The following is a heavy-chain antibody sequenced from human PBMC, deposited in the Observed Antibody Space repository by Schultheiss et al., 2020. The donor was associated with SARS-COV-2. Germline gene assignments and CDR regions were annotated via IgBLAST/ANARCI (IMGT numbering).Heavy chain of an antibody. D-gene: IGHD5-18*01. CDR2: IYYSGST. CDR1: GGSISSGGYY. CDR3: ARPGIQLWLQFDY. Sequence: SETLSLTCTVSGGSISSGGYYWSWIRQHPGKGLEWIGYIYYSGSTNYNPSLKSRVTISVDTSKNQFSLKLSSVTAADTAVYYCARPGIQLWLQFDYWGQGTLVTVSS. V-gene: IGHV4-61*08. J-gene: IGHJ4*02.